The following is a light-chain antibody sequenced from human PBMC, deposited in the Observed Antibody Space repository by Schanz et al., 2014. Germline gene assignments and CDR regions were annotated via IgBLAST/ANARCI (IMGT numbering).Light chain of an antibody. CDR1: STDVRTYNL. J-gene: IGLJ3*02. V-gene: IGLV2-8*01. CDR2: EVS. Sequence: QSALTQPASVSGSPGQSITISCTGTSTDVRTYNLVSWYQQHPGKAPKLMIYEVSKRPSGVPDRFSGSKSGNTASLTVSGLQAEDEADYYCSSYAGSNNLVFGGGTKVTVL. CDR3: SSYAGSNNLV.